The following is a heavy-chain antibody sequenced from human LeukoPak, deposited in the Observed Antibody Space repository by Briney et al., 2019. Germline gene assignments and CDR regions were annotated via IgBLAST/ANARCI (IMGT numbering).Heavy chain of an antibody. CDR1: GGSISSYY. CDR3: AGRRDGYNPGTYYFDY. CDR2: IYYSGST. J-gene: IGHJ4*02. Sequence: SETLSLTCTVSGGSISSYYWSWIRQPPGKGLEWIGYIYYSGSTNYNPSPKSRVTISVDTSKNQFSLKLSSVTAADTAVYYCAGRRDGYNPGTYYFDYWGQGTLVTVSS. V-gene: IGHV4-59*01. D-gene: IGHD5-24*01.